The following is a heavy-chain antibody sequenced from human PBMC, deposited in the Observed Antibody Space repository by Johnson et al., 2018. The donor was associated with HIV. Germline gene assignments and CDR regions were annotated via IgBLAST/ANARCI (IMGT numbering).Heavy chain of an antibody. CDR2: ISGSGGST. CDR3: AKGRSTLDAFDI. J-gene: IGHJ3*02. Sequence: VQLLESGGGLVQPGGSLRLSCAASGFTFSIYAMSWVRQAPGKGLEWVSAISGSGGSTYYADSVKGRFTISRDNSKKTLYLQMNSLRAEDTAVYYCAKGRSTLDAFDIWGQGTMVTVSS. D-gene: IGHD2-2*01. CDR1: GFTFSIYA. V-gene: IGHV3-23*01.